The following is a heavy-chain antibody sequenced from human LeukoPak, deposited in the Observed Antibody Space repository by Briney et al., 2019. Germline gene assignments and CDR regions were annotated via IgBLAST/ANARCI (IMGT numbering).Heavy chain of an antibody. Sequence: SETLSLTCTVSGGSISSSSYYWGWIRQPPGKGLEWIGYIYYSGSPNYNPSLKSRVTISVDTSKNQFSLKLNSVTAADTAVYYCAREEYSGSYYHWGQGTMVTVSS. D-gene: IGHD1-26*01. CDR3: AREEYSGSYYH. J-gene: IGHJ3*01. V-gene: IGHV4-61*01. CDR2: IYYSGSP. CDR1: GGSISSSSYY.